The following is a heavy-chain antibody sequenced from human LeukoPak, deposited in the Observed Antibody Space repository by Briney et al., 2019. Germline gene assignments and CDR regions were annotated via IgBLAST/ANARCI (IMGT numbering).Heavy chain of an antibody. V-gene: IGHV3-30*02. D-gene: IGHD1-26*01. CDR1: GFTFSSYG. Sequence: GESLKISCAASGFTFSSYGMHWVRQAPGKGLEWVAFIRYDGSNKYYADSVKGRFTISRDNSKNTLYLQMNSLRAEDTAVYYCAKEGVVGVVPWLDAFDIWGQGTMVTVSS. J-gene: IGHJ3*02. CDR3: AKEGVVGVVPWLDAFDI. CDR2: IRYDGSNK.